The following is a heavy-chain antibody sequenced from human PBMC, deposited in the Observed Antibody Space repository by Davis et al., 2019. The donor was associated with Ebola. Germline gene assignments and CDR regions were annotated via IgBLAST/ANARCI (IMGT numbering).Heavy chain of an antibody. CDR1: GYTFTSYY. CDR2: INPSGGGT. J-gene: IGHJ4*02. V-gene: IGHV1-46*01. D-gene: IGHD6-19*01. Sequence: AASAKVSCRASGYTFTSYYIHWVRQAPGQGLEWMGIINPSGGGTSYAQKFQGRVTMTRDTSTSTVYMELSSLRSEDTAVYYCARDLGSSGWYAYWGQGTLVTVSS. CDR3: ARDLGSSGWYAY.